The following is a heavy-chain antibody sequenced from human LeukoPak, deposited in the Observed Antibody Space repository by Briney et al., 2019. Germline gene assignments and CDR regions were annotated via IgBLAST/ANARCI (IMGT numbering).Heavy chain of an antibody. D-gene: IGHD6-13*01. Sequence: GSLRLSCAASGFTFSSYGTHWVRQAPGKGLEWVAVIWYDGSNKYYADSVKGRFTISRDNAKNSLYLQMNSLGAEDTAVYYCARRGTSSSWAHFDYWGQGTLVTVSS. V-gene: IGHV3-33*01. CDR3: ARRGTSSSWAHFDY. J-gene: IGHJ4*02. CDR1: GFTFSSYG. CDR2: IWYDGSNK.